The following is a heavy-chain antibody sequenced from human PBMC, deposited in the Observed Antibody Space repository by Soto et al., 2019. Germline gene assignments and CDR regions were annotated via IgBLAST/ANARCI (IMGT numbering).Heavy chain of an antibody. J-gene: IGHJ4*02. Sequence: QVQLVQSGAEVKKPGSSVKVSCKASGGTFSSYAISWVRQAPGQGLEWMGGIIPIFGTANYAQKFQGRVTITADESTSTAYMELSSLRSEDTAVYYCARGPGYYDSSGYPTYYIDYWGQGTLVTVSS. CDR2: IIPIFGTA. CDR1: GGTFSSYA. D-gene: IGHD3-22*01. CDR3: ARGPGYYDSSGYPTYYIDY. V-gene: IGHV1-69*01.